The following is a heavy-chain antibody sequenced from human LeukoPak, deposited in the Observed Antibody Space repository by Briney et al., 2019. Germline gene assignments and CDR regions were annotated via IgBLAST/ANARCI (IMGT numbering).Heavy chain of an antibody. Sequence: PGGSLRLSCAASGFTFSSYGMHWVRQAPGKGLEWVAFIRYDGSNKYYANSVKGRFTISRDNSKNTLYLQMNSLRAEDTAVYYCAKAIAVADLDAFDIWGQGTMVTVSS. CDR2: IRYDGSNK. V-gene: IGHV3-30*02. J-gene: IGHJ3*02. CDR3: AKAIAVADLDAFDI. D-gene: IGHD6-19*01. CDR1: GFTFSSYG.